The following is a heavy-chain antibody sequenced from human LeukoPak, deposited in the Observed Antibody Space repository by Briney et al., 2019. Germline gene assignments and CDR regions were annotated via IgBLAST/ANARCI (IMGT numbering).Heavy chain of an antibody. V-gene: IGHV3-23*01. D-gene: IGHD2-15*01. Sequence: PGVSLRLSCAAPGFTFGSYVMSWVRQAPGKGPEWVSAISGDGGTYYADSVKGRFTISRDNSKNTLYLQMNSLGGEDTALYYCARYCGAASCYSGFDYWGQGTLVTVAS. CDR2: ISGDGGT. CDR3: ARYCGAASCYSGFDY. J-gene: IGHJ4*02. CDR1: GFTFGSYV.